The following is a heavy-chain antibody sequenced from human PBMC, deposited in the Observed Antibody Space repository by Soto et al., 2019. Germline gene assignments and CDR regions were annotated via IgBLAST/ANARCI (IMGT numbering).Heavy chain of an antibody. CDR1: GYSFTSYC. Sequence: GESLKISCKGSGYSFTSYCISWVRQMPWKGLEWMGRIDPSDSYTNYSPSFQGHVTISADKSISTAYLQWSSLKASDTAMYYCASLYSGSYYGLRYYYGMDVWGQGTTVTVSS. CDR2: IDPSDSYT. D-gene: IGHD1-26*01. J-gene: IGHJ6*02. CDR3: ASLYSGSYYGLRYYYGMDV. V-gene: IGHV5-10-1*01.